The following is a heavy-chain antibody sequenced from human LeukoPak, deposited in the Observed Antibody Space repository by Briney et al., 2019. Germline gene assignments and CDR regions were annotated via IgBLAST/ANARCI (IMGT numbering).Heavy chain of an antibody. V-gene: IGHV3-30-3*01. J-gene: IGHJ4*02. D-gene: IGHD3-9*01. CDR3: ARRKSDWSPLDY. Sequence: QPGGSLRLSCAASGFTFSSYAMHWVRQAPGKGLEWVAVISYDGSNKYYADSVKGRFTISRDNSKNTLYLQMNSLRAEDTAVYYCARRKSDWSPLDYWGQGTLVTVSS. CDR2: ISYDGSNK. CDR1: GFTFSSYA.